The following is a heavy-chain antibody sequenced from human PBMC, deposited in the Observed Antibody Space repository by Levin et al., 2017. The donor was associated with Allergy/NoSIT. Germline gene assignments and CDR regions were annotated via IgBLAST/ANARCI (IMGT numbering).Heavy chain of an antibody. V-gene: IGHV5-51*01. CDR2: IYPGDSDT. Sequence: RGESLKISCKGSGYSFTSYWIGWVRQMPGKGLEWMGIIYPGDSDTRYSPSFQGQVTISADKSISTAYLQWSSLKASDTAMYYCARQKTYYYDSSGYSNWFDPWGQGTLVTVSS. D-gene: IGHD3-22*01. J-gene: IGHJ5*02. CDR1: GYSFTSYW. CDR3: ARQKTYYYDSSGYSNWFDP.